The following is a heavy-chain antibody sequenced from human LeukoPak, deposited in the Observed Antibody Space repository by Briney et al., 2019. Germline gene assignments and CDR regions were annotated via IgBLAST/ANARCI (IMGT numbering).Heavy chain of an antibody. CDR1: GGSISSSSYY. CDR2: IYYSGST. Sequence: SETLSLTCTVSGGSISSSSYYWGWIRQPPGKGLEWIGSIYYSGSTYYNVSLKSRVTISVDTSKNQFFLKMSSVTAADTAVYYCATVGGWTTVTTIDYWGQGTLVTVSS. V-gene: IGHV4-39*07. D-gene: IGHD4-17*01. CDR3: ATVGGWTTVTTIDY. J-gene: IGHJ4*02.